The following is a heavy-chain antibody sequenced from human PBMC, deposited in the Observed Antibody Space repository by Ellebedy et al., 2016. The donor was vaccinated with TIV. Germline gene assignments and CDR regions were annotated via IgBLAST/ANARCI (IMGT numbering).Heavy chain of an antibody. Sequence: GESLKISCAASGFTFSSYAMSWVRQAPGKGLEWVSAISGSGGSTYYADSVKGRFTISRDNSKNTLYLQMNSLRAEDTAVYYCAKARGGYSSLPYWGQGTLVTVSS. CDR2: ISGSGGST. D-gene: IGHD6-13*01. J-gene: IGHJ4*02. V-gene: IGHV3-23*01. CDR1: GFTFSSYA. CDR3: AKARGGYSSLPY.